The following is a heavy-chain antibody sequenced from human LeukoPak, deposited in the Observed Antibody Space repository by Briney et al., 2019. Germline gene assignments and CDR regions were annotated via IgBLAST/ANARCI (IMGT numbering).Heavy chain of an antibody. J-gene: IGHJ4*02. CDR1: GGSISTSSYY. D-gene: IGHD6-6*01. CDR3: ARREYSSSSFSDY. Sequence: SETLSLTCTVAGGSISTSSYYWGWIRQPPGKGLEWIGSIYYSRSTYYNPYLKSRVTISIDTSKNQFSLKLSSVTAADTAVYYCARREYSSSSFSDYWGQGTLVTVSS. V-gene: IGHV4-39*01. CDR2: IYYSRST.